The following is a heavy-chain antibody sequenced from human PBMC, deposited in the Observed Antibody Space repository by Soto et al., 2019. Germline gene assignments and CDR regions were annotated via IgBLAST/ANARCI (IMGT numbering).Heavy chain of an antibody. J-gene: IGHJ4*02. D-gene: IGHD6-19*01. CDR3: AKILYSSCWYYFDF. CDR2: IYYSWST. V-gene: IGHV4-39*01. CDR1: GGSISRSSYY. Sequence: QLQLQESGPGLVKPSEPLSLTCTVSGGSISRSSYYWGWIRQPPWKGLEWIGSIYYSWSTYYIPSLKSTVTMSVDTSKTQFSLKLSSVTAADTAVYYCAKILYSSCWYYFDFWGQGTLVTVSS.